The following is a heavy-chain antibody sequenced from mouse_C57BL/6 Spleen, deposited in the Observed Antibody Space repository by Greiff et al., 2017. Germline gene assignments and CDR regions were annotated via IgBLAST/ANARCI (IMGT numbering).Heavy chain of an antibody. J-gene: IGHJ2*01. V-gene: IGHV1-22*01. CDR3: ARGGNYYGSSYYFDY. CDR2: INPNNGGT. D-gene: IGHD1-1*01. CDR1: GYTFTDYN. Sequence: EVQRVESGPELVKPGASVKMSCKASGYTFTDYNMHWVKQSHGKSLEWIGYINPNNGGTSYNQKFKGKATLTVNKSSSTAYMELRSLTSEDSAVYYCARGGNYYGSSYYFDYWGQGTTLTVSS.